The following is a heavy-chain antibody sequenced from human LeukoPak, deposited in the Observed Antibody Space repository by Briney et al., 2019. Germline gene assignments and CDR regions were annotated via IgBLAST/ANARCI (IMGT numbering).Heavy chain of an antibody. CDR3: AGDYIWGRLF. CDR1: GFTFSNYW. J-gene: IGHJ4*01. CDR2: ITSDGSTT. V-gene: IGHV3-74*01. D-gene: IGHD3-16*01. Sequence: GGSLRLSCAASGFTFSNYWMSWVRQTPGKGLMWVSRITSDGSTTWYADSVKGRFTVSRDNAKNTLFLEMNSLRDEDTAVYYCAGDYIWGRLFWGQGTLVTVSS.